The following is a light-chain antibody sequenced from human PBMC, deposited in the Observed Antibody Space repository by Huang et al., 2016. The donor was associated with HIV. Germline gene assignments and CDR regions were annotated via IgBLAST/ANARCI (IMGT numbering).Light chain of an antibody. CDR3: MQASHGAAT. Sequence: DVLLTQSPLSLPVTLGQPAFITCKSNQSLVYGDGNIYLNWFHQRPGQSPRRLIYKLSNRDSGLPDRFSAGGSGTDFTLWISEVEAEDVGDYYCMQASHGAATFGQGTRVDIK. V-gene: IGKV2-30*01. CDR1: QSLVYGDGNIY. CDR2: KLS. J-gene: IGKJ1*01.